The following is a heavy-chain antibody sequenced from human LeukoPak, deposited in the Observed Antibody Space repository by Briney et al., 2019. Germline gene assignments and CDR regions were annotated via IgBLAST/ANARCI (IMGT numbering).Heavy chain of an antibody. V-gene: IGHV3-23*01. CDR2: IIGGAGTT. Sequence: GGSLRLSFAASGFTFNSYPMSRVRQAPGKGLEWVSGIIGGAGTTNYADSVKGRFTISRDNYKNTLSMQMKNVRAEDTAVYYCAKVGPASGSSWTGTDYWGQGILVTVSS. D-gene: IGHD6-13*01. J-gene: IGHJ4*02. CDR3: AKVGPASGSSWTGTDY. CDR1: GFTFNSYP.